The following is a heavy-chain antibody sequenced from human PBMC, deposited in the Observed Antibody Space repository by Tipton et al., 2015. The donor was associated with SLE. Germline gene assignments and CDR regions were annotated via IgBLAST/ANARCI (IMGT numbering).Heavy chain of an antibody. V-gene: IGHV4-34*01. J-gene: IGHJ3*02. CDR3: ARVTPGTDAFDI. Sequence: TLSLTCAVYGGSFSGYYWSWIRQPPGKGLEWIGEINHSGSTNYNPSLKSRVTISVDTSKNQFSLKLSSVTAADTAVYYCARVTPGTDAFDIWGQGTMVTVSS. CDR2: INHSGST. CDR1: GGSFSGYY.